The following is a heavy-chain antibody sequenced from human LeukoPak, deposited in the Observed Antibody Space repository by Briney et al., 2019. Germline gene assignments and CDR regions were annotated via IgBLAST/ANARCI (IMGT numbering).Heavy chain of an antibody. CDR2: IYYSGNT. J-gene: IGHJ4*02. Sequence: SETLSLTCTVSGGSISGNSYYWAWIRQPPGKGLEWIGSIYYSGNTYYNPSLKSRVTISVDTSKNQFSLKLISVTAADTAVYYCARDLRGSSAFWGQGTLVTVSS. CDR3: ARDLRGSSAF. CDR1: GGSISGNSYY. D-gene: IGHD6-13*01. V-gene: IGHV4-39*07.